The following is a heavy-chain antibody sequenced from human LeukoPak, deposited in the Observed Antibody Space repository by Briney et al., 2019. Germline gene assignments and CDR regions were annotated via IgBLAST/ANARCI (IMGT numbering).Heavy chain of an antibody. CDR3: ARDKWEPRYAFDI. D-gene: IGHD1-26*01. CDR2: IYYSGST. Sequence: PSETLSLTCAVSGGSISSGGYSWSWIRQPPGKGLEWIGYIYYSGSTYYNPSLKSRITISVDTSKNHFSLKLSSVTAADTAVYYCARDKWEPRYAFDIWGQGTMVTVSS. V-gene: IGHV4-30-4*07. CDR1: GGSISSGGYS. J-gene: IGHJ3*02.